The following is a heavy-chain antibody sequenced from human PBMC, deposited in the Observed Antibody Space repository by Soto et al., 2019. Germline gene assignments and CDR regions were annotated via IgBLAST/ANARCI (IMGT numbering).Heavy chain of an antibody. CDR3: ARENGRRAAAPGGAFDI. V-gene: IGHV3-64*01. D-gene: IGHD6-13*01. Sequence: GGSLRLSCAASGFTFSSYAMHWVRQAPGKGLEYVSAISSNGGSTYYANSVKGRFTISRDNSKNTLYLQMGSLRAEDMAVYYCARENGRRAAAPGGAFDIWGQGTMVTVSS. J-gene: IGHJ3*02. CDR1: GFTFSSYA. CDR2: ISSNGGST.